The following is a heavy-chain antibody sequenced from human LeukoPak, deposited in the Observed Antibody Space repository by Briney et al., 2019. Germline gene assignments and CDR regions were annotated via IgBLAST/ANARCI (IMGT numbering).Heavy chain of an antibody. CDR3: AREGTPLPGIAVALGGAFDI. CDR2: IYYTGST. V-gene: IGHV4-59*01. CDR1: GGSISNYY. D-gene: IGHD6-19*01. Sequence: SETLSLTCTVSGGSISNYYWTWIRQPPGKGLEWIGYIYYTGSTNYNPSLKSRVTISLDTPKNQFSLKLSSVTAADTAVYYCAREGTPLPGIAVALGGAFDIWGQGTMVTVSS. J-gene: IGHJ3*02.